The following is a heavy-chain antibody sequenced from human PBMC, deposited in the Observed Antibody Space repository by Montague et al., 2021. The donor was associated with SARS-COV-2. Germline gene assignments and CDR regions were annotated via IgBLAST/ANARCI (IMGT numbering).Heavy chain of an antibody. V-gene: IGHV3-23*01. CDR1: GFAFNTYP. J-gene: IGHJ3*01. CDR2: MNSGGRNT. D-gene: IGHD2-15*01. Sequence: SLRLSCAASGFAFNTYPMSWVRQAPGKGLEWVSAMNSGGRNTYYADSXXGRFTISRDNPKQTLYLQMKNLRAEDTAIYFCAKDTFYCSGGNCNSSNDAFDLWGQGTMVTVSS. CDR3: AKDTFYCSGGNCNSSNDAFDL.